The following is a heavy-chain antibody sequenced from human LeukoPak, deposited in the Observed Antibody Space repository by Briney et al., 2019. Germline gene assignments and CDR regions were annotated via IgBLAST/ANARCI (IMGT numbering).Heavy chain of an antibody. J-gene: IGHJ6*03. CDR1: GFTFSSYS. CDR3: AKEGDQFRGYLDA. Sequence: GGSLRLSCAASGFTFSSYSMNWVRQAPGEGLEWVAMIWHDGSVEEYADSVKGRFTISRDNSQNTLYLQMNSLRDDDTAVYYCAKEGDQFRGYLDAWGKGTTVTVSS. CDR2: IWHDGSVE. D-gene: IGHD3-16*01. V-gene: IGHV3-33*06.